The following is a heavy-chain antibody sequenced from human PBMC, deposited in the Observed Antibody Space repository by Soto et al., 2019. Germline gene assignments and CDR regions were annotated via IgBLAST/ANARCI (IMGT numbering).Heavy chain of an antibody. CDR2: IYWDDDK. J-gene: IGHJ6*03. D-gene: IGHD6-13*01. V-gene: IGHV2-5*02. CDR3: AHSPPPGKYYYYMDV. CDR1: GFSLSTRGVG. Sequence: GSGPTLVNTTQTITLTCTFSGFSLSTRGVGVGWIRQPPGKALEWLALIYWDDDKRYSPSLTSRLTITKDTSKNQVVLTMTNMDPVDTASYYCAHSPPPGKYYYYMDVWGKGTTVTVSS.